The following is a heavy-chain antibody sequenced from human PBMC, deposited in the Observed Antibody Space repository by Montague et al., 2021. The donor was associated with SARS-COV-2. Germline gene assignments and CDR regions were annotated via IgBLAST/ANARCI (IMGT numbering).Heavy chain of an antibody. Sequence: TLSLTCTVSGGSISSGSYYWSWIRQPAGKGLEWIGRIYTSGSTNYNPSLKSRVTISVDTSKNQFSLKLSSVTAADTAVYYCAGGPAATYYYGMDVWGQGTTVPVSS. CDR3: AGGPAATYYYGMDV. D-gene: IGHD2-15*01. J-gene: IGHJ6*02. V-gene: IGHV4-61*02. CDR1: GGSISSGSYY. CDR2: IYTSGST.